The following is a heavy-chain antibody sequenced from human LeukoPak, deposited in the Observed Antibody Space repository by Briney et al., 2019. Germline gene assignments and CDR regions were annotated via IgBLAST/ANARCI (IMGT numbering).Heavy chain of an antibody. CDR1: GFTFDDYA. J-gene: IGHJ4*02. CDR2: ISGDGGST. V-gene: IGHV3-43*02. Sequence: GGSLRLSCAASGFTFDDYAMHWVRQAPGKGLEWVSVISGDGGSTYYADSVKGRFTISRDNSKNSLYLQMNSLRTEDTALYYCAKDIRPHITIFAPGHFDYWGQGTLVTVSS. D-gene: IGHD3-3*01. CDR3: AKDIRPHITIFAPGHFDY.